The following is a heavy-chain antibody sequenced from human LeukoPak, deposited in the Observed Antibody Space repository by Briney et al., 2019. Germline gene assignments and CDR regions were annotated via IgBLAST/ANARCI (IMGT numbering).Heavy chain of an antibody. D-gene: IGHD7-27*01. CDR1: GFTFSSYG. J-gene: IGHJ4*02. CDR3: AKDNAPLGIWYYLDY. Sequence: PGGSLRLSCAASGFTFSSYGMHWVRQAPGKGLEWVAVISYDGSKKYYADSVKGRFTISRDNSKNTLYLQMNSLRAEDTAVYYCAKDNAPLGIWYYLDYWGQGNLVTVSS. V-gene: IGHV3-30*18. CDR2: ISYDGSKK.